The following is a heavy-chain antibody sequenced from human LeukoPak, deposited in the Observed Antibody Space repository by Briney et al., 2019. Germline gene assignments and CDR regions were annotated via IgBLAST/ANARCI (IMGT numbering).Heavy chain of an antibody. CDR2: ISAYNGNT. CDR1: GYTFTSYG. V-gene: IGHV1-18*01. J-gene: IGHJ5*02. Sequence: GASVKVSCKASGYTFTSYGISWVRQAPGQGLEWMGWISAYNGNTNYAQKLQGRVTMTTDTSTSTAYMELRSLRSADTAVYYCAAQGTGTTGFWFDPWGQGTLVTVSS. CDR3: AAQGTGTTGFWFDP. D-gene: IGHD1-7*01.